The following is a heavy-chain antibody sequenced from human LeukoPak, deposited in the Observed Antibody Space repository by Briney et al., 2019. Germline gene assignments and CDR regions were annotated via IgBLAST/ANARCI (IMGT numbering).Heavy chain of an antibody. D-gene: IGHD3-22*01. CDR3: AKGSYYDSSGSFYFDY. CDR1: GFTFSSYS. CDR2: INQNSGTI. J-gene: IGHJ4*02. Sequence: GGSLRLSCAASGFTFSSYSMNWVRQAPGKGLEWISYINQNSGTIYYADSVKGRFTISRDNAKNSLYLQMNSLRDEDTAVYYCAKGSYYDSSGSFYFDYWGQGTLVTVSS. V-gene: IGHV3-48*02.